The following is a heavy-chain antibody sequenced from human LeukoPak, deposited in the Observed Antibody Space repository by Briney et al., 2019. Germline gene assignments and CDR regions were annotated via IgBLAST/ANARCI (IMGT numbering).Heavy chain of an antibody. Sequence: SETLSLTCAVYGGSFSGYYWSWIRQPPGKGLEWIGEINHSGSTNYNPSLKSRVTISVDTSKNQFSLKLSSVTAADTAVYYCARHKMNTAMAKYYFDYWGQGTLVTVSS. J-gene: IGHJ4*02. CDR1: GGSFSGYY. CDR3: ARHKMNTAMAKYYFDY. V-gene: IGHV4-34*01. CDR2: INHSGST. D-gene: IGHD5-18*01.